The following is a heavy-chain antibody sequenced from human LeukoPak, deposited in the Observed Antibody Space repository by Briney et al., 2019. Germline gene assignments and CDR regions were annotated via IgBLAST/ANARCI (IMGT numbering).Heavy chain of an antibody. CDR3: ARITYYYDSSGYYLFDY. J-gene: IGHJ4*02. Sequence: SETLSLTCTVSGGSISSYYWSWIRQPPGKGLEWIGYIYYSGSTNYNPSLKSRVTISVDTSKNQFSLKLSSVTAADTAVYYCARITYYYDSSGYYLFDYWGQGTLVTVSS. CDR2: IYYSGST. CDR1: GGSISSYY. D-gene: IGHD3-22*01. V-gene: IGHV4-59*08.